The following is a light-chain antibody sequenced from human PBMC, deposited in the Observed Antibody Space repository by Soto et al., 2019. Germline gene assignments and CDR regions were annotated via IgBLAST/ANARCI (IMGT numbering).Light chain of an antibody. CDR1: QSVSSAY. J-gene: IGKJ1*01. V-gene: IGKV3-20*01. CDR2: DTS. CDR3: HQYTGSPLT. Sequence: VLTESSGARALISGEGATFSCRVSQSVSSAYFAWYQQKPRQAPSLLVYDTSSRATGIPDGFSGRGSGTGFTPTITRLEPKGSSDYYCHQYTGSPLTFGQGTKVDIK.